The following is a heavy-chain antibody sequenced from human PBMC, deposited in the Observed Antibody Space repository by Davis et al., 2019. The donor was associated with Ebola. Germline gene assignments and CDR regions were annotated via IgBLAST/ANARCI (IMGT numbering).Heavy chain of an antibody. Sequence: HTGGSLRLSCAASGFTFSSYWMHWVRQAPGKGLVWVSRINSDGSSTSYADSVKGRFTISRDNAKNTLYLQMNSLRAEDTAVYYCARDPVYDLGIYYYYGMDVWGQGTTVTVSS. D-gene: IGHD3-3*01. CDR3: ARDPVYDLGIYYYYGMDV. J-gene: IGHJ6*02. V-gene: IGHV3-74*01. CDR1: GFTFSSYW. CDR2: INSDGSST.